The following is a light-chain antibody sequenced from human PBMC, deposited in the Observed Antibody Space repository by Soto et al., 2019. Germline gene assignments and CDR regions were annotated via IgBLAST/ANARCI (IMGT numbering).Light chain of an antibody. Sequence: AIRMTQSPSSFSASTGDRVTITCRATQGISNYLAWYQQKPGKAPKLLIYRASVLESGVPSRFIGGGSGTNFSLTISYLQSEDFATYYCQRYNSFPQTFGQGTKLEIK. CDR2: RAS. CDR1: QGISNY. V-gene: IGKV1-8*01. J-gene: IGKJ2*01. CDR3: QRYNSFPQT.